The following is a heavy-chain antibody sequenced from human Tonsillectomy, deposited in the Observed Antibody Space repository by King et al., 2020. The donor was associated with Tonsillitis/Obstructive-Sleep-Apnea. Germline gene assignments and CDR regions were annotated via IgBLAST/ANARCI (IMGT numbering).Heavy chain of an antibody. Sequence: VQLQESGPGLVKPSETLSLTCTVSGGSISSYYWSWIRQPPGKGLAWIGYIYYSGSTNYNPSLKSRVTISVDTSKNQFSLKLSSVTAADTAVYYCARESCSSTSCYNNWFDPWGQGTLVTVSS. D-gene: IGHD2-2*01. V-gene: IGHV4-59*01. J-gene: IGHJ5*02. CDR1: GGSISSYY. CDR2: IYYSGST. CDR3: ARESCSSTSCYNNWFDP.